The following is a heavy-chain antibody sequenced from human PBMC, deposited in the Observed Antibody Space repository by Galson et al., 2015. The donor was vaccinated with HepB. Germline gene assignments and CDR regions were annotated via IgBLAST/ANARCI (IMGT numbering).Heavy chain of an antibody. CDR2: ISVSGGRI. CDR3: AKDQDYSKGEEGYNYYGMDV. Sequence: SLRLSCAASGFTFRNYAMSWVRQAPGKGLEWVPIISVSGGRIDYADSVRGRFTISRDNSKNTLYVQMTSLRAEDTAVYYCAKDQDYSKGEEGYNYYGMDVWGQGTTVTVS. J-gene: IGHJ6*02. D-gene: IGHD4-11*01. CDR1: GFTFRNYA. V-gene: IGHV3-23*01.